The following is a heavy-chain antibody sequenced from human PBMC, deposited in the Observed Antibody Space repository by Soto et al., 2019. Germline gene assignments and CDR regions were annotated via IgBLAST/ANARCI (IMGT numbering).Heavy chain of an antibody. CDR1: GFFFSSYA. CDR3: AKDAAMVSSTFNDLDY. V-gene: IGHV3-23*01. J-gene: IGHJ4*02. D-gene: IGHD6-13*01. Sequence: EVQLLESGGGLVQPGGSLRLSCAASGFFFSSYAMSWVRQAPGKGLEWVSGIGGSGGYKSYADSVKGRFTISRDNSKNTLYLQMESLGAEDTAVYYCAKDAAMVSSTFNDLDYWGQGTLVAVSS. CDR2: IGGSGGYK.